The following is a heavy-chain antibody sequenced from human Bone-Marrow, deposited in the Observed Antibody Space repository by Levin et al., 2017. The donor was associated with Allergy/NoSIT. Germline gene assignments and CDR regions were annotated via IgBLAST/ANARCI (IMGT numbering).Heavy chain of an antibody. Sequence: ASVKVSCKVSGYTLTELSMHWVRQAPGKGLEWMGGFDPEDGETIYAQKFQGRVTMTEDTSTDTAYMELSSLRSEDTAVYYCATDRYCSGGSCYSVIHAFDSWGQGTMVTVSS. CDR2: FDPEDGET. J-gene: IGHJ3*02. CDR1: GYTLTELS. CDR3: ATDRYCSGGSCYSVIHAFDS. D-gene: IGHD2-15*01. V-gene: IGHV1-24*01.